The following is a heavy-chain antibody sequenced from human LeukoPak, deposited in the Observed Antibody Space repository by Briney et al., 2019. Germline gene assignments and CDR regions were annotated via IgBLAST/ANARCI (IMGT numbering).Heavy chain of an antibody. D-gene: IGHD5-18*01. J-gene: IGHJ4*02. CDR2: INGDGSST. CDR3: ARVRYSYGLLDY. Sequence: GGSLRLSCVVSEFTFSNYWMHWVRQAPGEGLVWVSRINGDGSSTAYADSVKGRFTISRDNAKNTLYLQMNSLRAEDTAVYYCARVRYSYGLLDYWGQGTLVTVSS. V-gene: IGHV3-74*01. CDR1: EFTFSNYW.